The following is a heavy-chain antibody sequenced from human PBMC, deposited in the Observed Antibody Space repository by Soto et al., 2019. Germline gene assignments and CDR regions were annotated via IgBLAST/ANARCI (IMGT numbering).Heavy chain of an antibody. V-gene: IGHV3-48*02. J-gene: IGHJ4*02. CDR2: ISSGSKTI. Sequence: PGGSLRLSCAASGFTFSGYSVNWVRQAPGKGLEWVSYISSGSKTIYYADSVKGRLIVSRDNAQNSQYLQMNSLRDEDTAVYYCVREDILGVRSFDYWGQGTLVTVSS. CDR1: GFTFSGYS. CDR3: VREDILGVRSFDY. D-gene: IGHD3-9*01.